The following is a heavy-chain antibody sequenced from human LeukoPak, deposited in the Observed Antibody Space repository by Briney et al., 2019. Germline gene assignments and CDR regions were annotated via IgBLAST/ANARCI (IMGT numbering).Heavy chain of an antibody. V-gene: IGHV3-33*06. CDR2: IWYDGSNE. Sequence: PGRSLRLSCTASGFSINSYGMHWVRQAPGKGLEWVAVIWYDGSNENYADSVKGRFTISRDNPKNTLYLQMNSLRAEDTAVYFCAKRGVVIRVILVGFHKEAYYFDSWGQGALVTVSS. D-gene: IGHD3-22*01. J-gene: IGHJ4*02. CDR3: AKRGVVIRVILVGFHKEAYYFDS. CDR1: GFSINSYG.